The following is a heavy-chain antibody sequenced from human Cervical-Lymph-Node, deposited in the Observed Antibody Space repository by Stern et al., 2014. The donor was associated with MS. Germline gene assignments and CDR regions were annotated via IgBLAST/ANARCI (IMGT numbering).Heavy chain of an antibody. CDR3: ARDRRHYDTSGGYYFDS. D-gene: IGHD3-22*01. CDR2: IIPIVGTA. J-gene: IGHJ4*02. Sequence: MQLVESGAEVKKPGSSVKGSCTASGGTFSSYAINWVRQAPGQGPEWMGGIIPIVGTANYAQKFQGRVTITADESTSTAYMELSSLRSEDTAVYYCARDRRHYDTSGGYYFDSWGQGTLVTVSS. CDR1: GGTFSSYA. V-gene: IGHV1-69*01.